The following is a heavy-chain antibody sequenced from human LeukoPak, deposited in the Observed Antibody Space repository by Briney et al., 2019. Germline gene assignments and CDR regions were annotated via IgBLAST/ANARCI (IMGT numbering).Heavy chain of an antibody. D-gene: IGHD3-22*01. CDR1: GGSVSSGSYY. CDR3: ATTRDYYDSSGLLEYFQH. V-gene: IGHV4-39*01. Sequence: SETLSLTCTVSGGSVSSGSYYWGWIRQPPGKGLEWIGSIYYSGSTYYNPSLKSRVTISVDTSKNQFSLKLSSVTAADTAVYYCATTRDYYDSSGLLEYFQHWGQGTLVTVSS. CDR2: IYYSGST. J-gene: IGHJ1*01.